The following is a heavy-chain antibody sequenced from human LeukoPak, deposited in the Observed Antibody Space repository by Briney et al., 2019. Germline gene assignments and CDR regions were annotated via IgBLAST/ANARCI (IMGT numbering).Heavy chain of an antibody. CDR3: ARLGHTRTKWFGEPIVDY. CDR1: GGSFSGYY. CDR2: INHSGST. Sequence: SETLSLTCAVYGGSFSGYYWSWIRQPPGKGLEWIGEINHSGSTSYNPSLKSRVTISVDTSKNQFSLKLSSVTAADTAVYYCARLGHTRTKWFGEPIVDYWGQGTLVTVSS. D-gene: IGHD3-10*01. V-gene: IGHV4-34*01. J-gene: IGHJ4*02.